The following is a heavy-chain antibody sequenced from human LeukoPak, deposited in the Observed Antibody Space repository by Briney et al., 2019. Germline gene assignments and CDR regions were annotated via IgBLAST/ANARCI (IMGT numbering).Heavy chain of an antibody. CDR1: GFTFSNYA. CDR2: ISGSGGTT. D-gene: IGHD2-15*01. V-gene: IGHV3-23*01. CDR3: AKGIGPSRYCSGGSCYSALDS. Sequence: GGSLRLSCATSGFTFSNYAMSWVRQGPGKGLEWVSTISGSGGTTYYADSVKGRFTISRDNSKNTLYLQMNSLTAEDTAVYYCAKGIGPSRYCSGGSCYSALDSWGQGTLVTVSS. J-gene: IGHJ4*02.